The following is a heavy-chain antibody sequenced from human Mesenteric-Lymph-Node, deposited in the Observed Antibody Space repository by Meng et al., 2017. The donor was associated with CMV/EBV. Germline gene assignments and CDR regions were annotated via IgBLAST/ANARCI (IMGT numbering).Heavy chain of an antibody. V-gene: IGHV3-23*01. CDR1: GFTFSDYA. CDR2: VGGSGGVT. CDR3: AIWGSGSYFYFDY. J-gene: IGHJ4*02. D-gene: IGHD3-10*01. Sequence: GESLKISCEGSGFTFSDYAMIWVRQAPGKGLEWVSTVGGSGGVTYYADSVKGRFTISRDNSKKTLFLQMSSLRAGDTAVYYCAIWGSGSYFYFDYWGQGTLVTVSS.